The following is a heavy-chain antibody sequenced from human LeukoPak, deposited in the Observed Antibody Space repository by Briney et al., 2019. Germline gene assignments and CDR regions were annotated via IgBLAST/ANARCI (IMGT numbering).Heavy chain of an antibody. V-gene: IGHV3-48*02. CDR3: ARGYFYSSGYYHLGH. CDR1: GFTFSGYS. J-gene: IGHJ4*02. D-gene: IGHD3-22*01. Sequence: GSLSLSCAASGFTFSGYSMNWVRQAPGKGLEWVSYISSSSGITYYADSVKGRFTISRDNAKNSLYLQVNSLRDEDTAVYYCARGYFYSSGYYHLGHWGQGTLVTVSS. CDR2: ISSSSGIT.